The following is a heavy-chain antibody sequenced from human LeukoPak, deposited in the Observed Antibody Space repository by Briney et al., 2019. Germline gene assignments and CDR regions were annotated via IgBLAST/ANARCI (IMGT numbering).Heavy chain of an antibody. D-gene: IGHD2-21*01. CDR3: ARAYCGSPTSQVGDQFDV. CDR1: GFTLSTYA. CDR2: VWYGGRTK. Sequence: GTSLRLSRAASGFTLSTYAMHWVRQPPGKGLEWVAVVWYGGRTKEYTDSVKGRFTISRDDGKNSLYLQMNSLRPEDTALYSCARAYCGSPTSQVGDQFDVWGQGTMVTVSS. J-gene: IGHJ3*01. V-gene: IGHV3-30*04.